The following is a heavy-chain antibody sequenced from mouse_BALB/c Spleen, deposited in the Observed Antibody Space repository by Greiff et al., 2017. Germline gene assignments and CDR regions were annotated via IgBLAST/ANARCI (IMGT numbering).Heavy chain of an antibody. CDR2: IYPGDGDT. D-gene: IGHD2-1*01. CDR1: GYAFSSYW. Sequence: QVQLQQSGAELVRPGSSVKISCKASGYAFSSYWMNWVKQRPGQGLEWIGQIYPGDGDTNYNGKFKGKATLTADKSSSTAYMQLSSLTSEDSAVYFCARYGNYLGAMDYWGQGTSVTVSS. J-gene: IGHJ4*01. CDR3: ARYGNYLGAMDY. V-gene: IGHV1-80*01.